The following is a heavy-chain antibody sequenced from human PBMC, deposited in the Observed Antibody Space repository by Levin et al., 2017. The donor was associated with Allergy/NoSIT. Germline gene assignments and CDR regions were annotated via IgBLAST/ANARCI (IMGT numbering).Heavy chain of an antibody. CDR2: IYHSGRT. CDR1: GGSISSSNW. V-gene: IGHV4-4*02. CDR3: ARNGHYGNWFDP. Sequence: SETLSLTCAVSGGSISSSNWWSWVRQPPVKGLEWIGKIYHSGRTNYNPSLKSRVTISVDKSKNQFSLKLSSVTAADTAVYYCARNGHYGNWFDPWGQGTLVTVSS. J-gene: IGHJ5*02. D-gene: IGHD3-16*01.